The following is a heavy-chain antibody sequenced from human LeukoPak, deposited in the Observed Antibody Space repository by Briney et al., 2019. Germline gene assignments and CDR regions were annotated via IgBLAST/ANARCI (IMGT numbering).Heavy chain of an antibody. Sequence: SETLSLTCAVYGGSFSGYYWSWIRQPPGKGLEWIGEINHSGSTNYNPSLRSRVTISVDRSKQKFSLRLTSVTAADTAVYFCARGAEYYAIWRGYAAYSDYWGQGISVTVSS. CDR3: ARGAEYYAIWRGYAAYSDY. V-gene: IGHV4-34*01. CDR1: GGSFSGYY. CDR2: INHSGST. D-gene: IGHD3-3*01. J-gene: IGHJ4*02.